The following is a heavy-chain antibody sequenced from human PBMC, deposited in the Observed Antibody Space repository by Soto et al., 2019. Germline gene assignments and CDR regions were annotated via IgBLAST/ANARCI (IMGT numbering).Heavy chain of an antibody. CDR3: AATYYDILTGSMDYYGMDV. V-gene: IGHV1-58*01. J-gene: IGHJ6*02. CDR2: IVVGSGNT. D-gene: IGHD3-9*01. Sequence: SVKVSCKASGFTFTSSAVQWVLQARGQRLEWIGWIVVGSGNTNYAQKFQERVTITRDMSTSTAYMELSSLRSEDTAVYYCAATYYDILTGSMDYYGMDVWGQGTTVTVSS. CDR1: GFTFTSSA.